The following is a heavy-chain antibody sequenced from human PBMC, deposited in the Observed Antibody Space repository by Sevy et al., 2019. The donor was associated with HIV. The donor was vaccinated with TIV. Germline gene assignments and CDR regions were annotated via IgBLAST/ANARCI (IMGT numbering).Heavy chain of an antibody. V-gene: IGHV3-15*01. Sequence: GGSLRLSCAASGFTFSDAWMNWVRQAPGKGLEWVGHIKSKTDGGTTDYAAPVKGRFIISRDDSKNTLYLQMNSLKTEDTAVYYCTTDLGDYFDSSGPKWGQGTMVTVSS. CDR3: TTDLGDYFDSSGPK. CDR1: GFTFSDAW. J-gene: IGHJ3*01. CDR2: IKSKTDGGTT. D-gene: IGHD3-22*01.